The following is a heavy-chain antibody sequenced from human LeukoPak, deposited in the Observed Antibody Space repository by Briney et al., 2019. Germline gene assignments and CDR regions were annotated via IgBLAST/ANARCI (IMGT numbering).Heavy chain of an antibody. V-gene: IGHV4-4*02. J-gene: IGHJ5*02. CDR3: ARGPTVVTSRNWFDP. CDR1: GGSISSSNW. CDR2: IYHSGST. Sequence: SGTLSLTCAVSGGSISSSNWWSWVRQPPGKGLEWIGEIYHSGSTNYNPSLKSRVTISVDTSKNQFSLKLSSVTAADTAVYYCARGPTVVTSRNWFDPWGQGTLVTVSS. D-gene: IGHD4-23*01.